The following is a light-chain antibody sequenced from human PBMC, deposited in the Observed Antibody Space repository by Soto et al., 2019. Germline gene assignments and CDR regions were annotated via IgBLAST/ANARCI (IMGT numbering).Light chain of an antibody. CDR2: EVS. CDR1: SSDVGAYNY. Sequence: QSVLTQPPSASGSPGQSVTISCTGTSSDVGAYNYVSWYQQLPGKAPKLIIYEVSKRPSGVPDRFSGSKSGNTAFLTVSGLQAEDEADYYCTSYAGTYSFFYVFGTGTKLTVL. J-gene: IGLJ1*01. CDR3: TSYAGTYSFFYV. V-gene: IGLV2-8*01.